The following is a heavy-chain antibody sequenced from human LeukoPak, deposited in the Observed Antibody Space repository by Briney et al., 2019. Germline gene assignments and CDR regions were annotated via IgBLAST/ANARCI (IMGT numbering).Heavy chain of an antibody. D-gene: IGHD6-13*01. CDR3: AREYQGYSSSWHYYGMDV. CDR2: ISFDGSKK. J-gene: IGHJ6*02. V-gene: IGHV3-30*03. CDR1: GSTFSRYR. Sequence: PGRSLRLSCADSGSTFSRYRMHWVRQAPGKGLEWVAAISFDGSKKYYADSVKGRFTISRDNSKNTLYLQMNSLRAEDTAVYYCAREYQGYSSSWHYYGMDVWGQGTSVTVSS.